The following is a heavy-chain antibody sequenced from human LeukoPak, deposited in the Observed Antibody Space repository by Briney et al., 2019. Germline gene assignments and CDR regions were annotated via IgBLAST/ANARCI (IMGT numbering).Heavy chain of an antibody. CDR1: GGSISSGSYY. Sequence: SQTLSLTCTVSGGSISSGSYYWSWIRQPAGKGLEWIGRIYTSGSTNYNPSLKSRVTISVDTSKNQFSLKLSSVTAAVTAVYYCARDRVVFHPGSTFDLWGRGTLVTVSS. J-gene: IGHJ2*01. CDR3: ARDRVVFHPGSTFDL. CDR2: IYTSGST. V-gene: IGHV4-61*02. D-gene: IGHD2-15*01.